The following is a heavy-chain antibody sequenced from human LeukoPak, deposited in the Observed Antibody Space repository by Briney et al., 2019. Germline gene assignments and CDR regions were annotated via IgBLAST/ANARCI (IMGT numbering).Heavy chain of an antibody. CDR1: GGSFSGYY. CDR3: ARSGAYYQRWFDP. D-gene: IGHD2-2*01. J-gene: IGHJ5*02. CDR2: INHSGST. V-gene: IGHV4-34*01. Sequence: KPSETLSLTCAVYGGSFSGYYWSWIRQPPGKGLEWIGEINHSGSTNYNPSLKSRVTISVDTSKNQFSLKLSSVTAADTAVYYCARSGAYYQRWFDPWGQGTLVTVSS.